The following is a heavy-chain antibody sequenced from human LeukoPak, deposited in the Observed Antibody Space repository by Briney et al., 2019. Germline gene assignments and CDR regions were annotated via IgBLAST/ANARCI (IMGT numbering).Heavy chain of an antibody. CDR3: ARQWGTPLWAFDI. D-gene: IGHD1-1*01. V-gene: IGHV5-51*01. Sequence: GESLQISCKGSGYSFTSYWIGWVRQMPGKGLEWMGIIYPGDSDTRYSPSFQGQVTISADKSISTACLQWSSLKASDTAMYYCARQWGTPLWAFDIWGQGTMVTVSS. J-gene: IGHJ3*02. CDR1: GYSFTSYW. CDR2: IYPGDSDT.